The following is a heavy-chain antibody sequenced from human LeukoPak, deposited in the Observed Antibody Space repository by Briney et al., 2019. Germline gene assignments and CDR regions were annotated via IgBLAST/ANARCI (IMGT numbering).Heavy chain of an antibody. CDR2: ISSSSSYI. CDR3: ARAQGYSSGWRYFDY. J-gene: IGHJ4*02. Sequence: TGGSLRLSCAASGFTFSSYSMNWVRQAPGKGLEWVSSISSSSSYIYYADSVKGRFTISRDNAKNSLYLQMNSLRAEDTAVYYCARAQGYSSGWRYFDYWGQGTLVTVSS. CDR1: GFTFSSYS. V-gene: IGHV3-21*01. D-gene: IGHD6-19*01.